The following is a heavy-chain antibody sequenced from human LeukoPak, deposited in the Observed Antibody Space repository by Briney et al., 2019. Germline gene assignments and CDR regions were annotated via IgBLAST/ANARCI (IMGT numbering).Heavy chain of an antibody. CDR3: ASRNDILTGYVFDF. CDR1: GGSISSYY. Sequence: PSETLSLTCTVSGGSISSYYWSWIRQPAGKGLEWIGRIYTSGSTNYNPSLKSRVTMSVDTSKNQFPLKLTSVTAADTAVYYCASRNDILTGYVFDFWGQGTLVTVSS. CDR2: IYTSGST. J-gene: IGHJ4*02. D-gene: IGHD3-9*01. V-gene: IGHV4-4*07.